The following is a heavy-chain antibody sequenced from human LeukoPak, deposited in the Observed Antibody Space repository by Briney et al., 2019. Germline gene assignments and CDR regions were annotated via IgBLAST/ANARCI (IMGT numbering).Heavy chain of an antibody. CDR1: GFTFSNYS. D-gene: IGHD3-10*01. J-gene: IGHJ4*02. CDR2: ISSSSGTI. CDR3: ARAGFTFSDYFGSFFDY. V-gene: IGHV3-48*01. Sequence: GGSLSLSCAASGFTFSNYSMNWVRQAPGKGLEWVSYISSSSGTINYADSVKGRFTISRDNAKNSLYLQMNSLRAEDTAVYYCARAGFTFSDYFGSFFDYWGQGTLVTVSS.